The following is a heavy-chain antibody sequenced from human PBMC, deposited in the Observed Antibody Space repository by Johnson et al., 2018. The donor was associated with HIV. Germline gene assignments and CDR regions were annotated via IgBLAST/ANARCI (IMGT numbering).Heavy chain of an antibody. CDR3: TTESASVGANYAFDI. V-gene: IGHV3-72*01. CDR2: IRNRANGQTT. J-gene: IGHJ3*02. CDR1: GISFDDYD. D-gene: IGHD1-26*01. Sequence: VQLVESGGGVVRPGGSQTLSCEGSGISFDDYDMRWVHQTPGKGLEWVGRIRNRANGQTTEYAASARGRFTVSRDDSKNTLYLQMNSLKTEDTAVYYCTTESASVGANYAFDIWGQGTMVTVSS.